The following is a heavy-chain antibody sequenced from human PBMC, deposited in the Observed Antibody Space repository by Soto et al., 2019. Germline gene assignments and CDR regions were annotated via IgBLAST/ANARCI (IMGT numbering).Heavy chain of an antibody. CDR1: GFTFTRYS. D-gene: IGHD1-7*01. J-gene: IGHJ4*02. CDR3: ARDSEELTSNFDY. V-gene: IGHV3-21*06. CDR2: ISSTTNYI. Sequence: PGGSLRLSCAASGFTFTRYSMNWVRQAPGKGLEWVSSISSTTNYIYYGDSMKGRFTISRDNAKNSLYLEMNSLRAEDTAVYYCARDSEELTSNFDYWGQGTLVTVSS.